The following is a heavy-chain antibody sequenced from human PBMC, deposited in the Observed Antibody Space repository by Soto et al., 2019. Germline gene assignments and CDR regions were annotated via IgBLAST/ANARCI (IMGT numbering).Heavy chain of an antibody. CDR3: TTDPFNDSRGLAY. D-gene: IGHD1-1*01. J-gene: IGHJ4*02. CDR2: ITDSGSST. CDR1: GFTFSSYA. V-gene: IGHV3-23*01. Sequence: GGCLRLSCAASGFTFSSYALNWVRQPPGKGLEWVSGITDSGSSTFYADSVKGRFTITRDNSKNTMYLQMNSLKTDDTAVYYCTTDPFNDSRGLAYWGQGTLVTVSS.